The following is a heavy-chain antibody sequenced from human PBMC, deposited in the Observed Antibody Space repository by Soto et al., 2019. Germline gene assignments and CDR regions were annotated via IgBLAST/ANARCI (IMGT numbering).Heavy chain of an antibody. CDR3: ARSHSYSTSWYDY. V-gene: IGHV1-46*01. CDR2: INPSGDST. D-gene: IGHD6-13*01. Sequence: GASVKVSCKASGFTFTRYYMHWVRQAPGQGLEWMGIINPSGDSTTYAQKFQGRVTMSRDTSTSTVYMELSSLRSGDTAVYYCARSHSYSTSWYDYWGQGTLVTFSS. CDR1: GFTFTRYY. J-gene: IGHJ4*02.